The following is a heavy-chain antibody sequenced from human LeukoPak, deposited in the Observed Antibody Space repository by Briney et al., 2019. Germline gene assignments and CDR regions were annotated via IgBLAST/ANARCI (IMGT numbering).Heavy chain of an antibody. CDR3: ARSSSWYFDWFDP. CDR2: IYSGGDT. V-gene: IGHV3-53*01. CDR1: GFTVSSNY. Sequence: PGGSLRLSCAASGFTVSSNYMSWVRQAPGKGLEWVSIIYSGGDTYYADSVKGRFTISRDNSKNTLYLQMNSLRAEDTAVYYCARSSSWYFDWFDPWGQGTLVTVSS. J-gene: IGHJ5*02. D-gene: IGHD6-13*01.